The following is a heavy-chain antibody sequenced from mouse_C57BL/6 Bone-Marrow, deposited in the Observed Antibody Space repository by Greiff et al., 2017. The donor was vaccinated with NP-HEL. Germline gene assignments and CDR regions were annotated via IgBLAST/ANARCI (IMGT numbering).Heavy chain of an antibody. CDR1: GFTFSSYA. J-gene: IGHJ4*01. Sequence: DVMLVESGGGLVKPGGSLKLSCAASGFTFSSYAMSWVRQTPEKRLEWVATISDGGSYTYYPDNVKGRFTISRDNAKNNLYLQMSHLKSEDTAMYYCARDRGLPYYAMDYWGQGTSVTVSS. D-gene: IGHD3-1*01. V-gene: IGHV5-4*01. CDR2: ISDGGSYT. CDR3: ARDRGLPYYAMDY.